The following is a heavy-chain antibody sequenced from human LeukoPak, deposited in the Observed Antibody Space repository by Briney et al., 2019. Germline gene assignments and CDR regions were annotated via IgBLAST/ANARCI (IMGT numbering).Heavy chain of an antibody. Sequence: SETLSLTCTVSGDSISSGSYYWSWIRQPAGKGLEWVGRIYTSGNTNYNPSLKSRVSISIDTSKNQFSLKLSSVTAADTAVYYCARGYYGRGDYWGQGNLVTVSS. CDR2: IYTSGNT. CDR3: ARGYYGRGDY. J-gene: IGHJ4*02. D-gene: IGHD3-10*02. V-gene: IGHV4-61*02. CDR1: GDSISSGSYY.